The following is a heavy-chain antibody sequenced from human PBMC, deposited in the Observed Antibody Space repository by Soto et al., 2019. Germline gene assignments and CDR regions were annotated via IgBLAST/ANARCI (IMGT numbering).Heavy chain of an antibody. V-gene: IGHV3-11*01. Sequence: GGSLRLSCAASGFTFSDYYMSWIRQAPGKGLEWVSYISSSGSTIYYADSVKGRFTISRDNAKNSLYLQMNSLRAEDTAVYYCARAHIVVVPAAQKEYYYYMDVWGKGTTVTVSS. D-gene: IGHD2-2*01. CDR2: ISSSGSTI. CDR3: ARAHIVVVPAAQKEYYYYMDV. CDR1: GFTFSDYY. J-gene: IGHJ6*03.